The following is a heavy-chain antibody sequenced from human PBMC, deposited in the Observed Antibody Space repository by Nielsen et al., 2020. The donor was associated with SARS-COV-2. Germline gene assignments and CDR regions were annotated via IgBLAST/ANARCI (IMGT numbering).Heavy chain of an antibody. CDR2: IKSEVNSYAT. CDR1: GFTFSGSP. CDR3: TAPRGVYCIRSSCYAEAFDI. V-gene: IGHV3-73*01. J-gene: IGHJ3*02. D-gene: IGHD2-2*01. Sequence: GESLKISCAASGFTFSGSPLHWVRQASGKRLKWVGHIKSEVNSYATAYAGTVQGRFAISRDDSKDTAYLQMNSLKIDDTAMYYCTAPRGVYCIRSSCYAEAFDIRGQGTMVTVSS.